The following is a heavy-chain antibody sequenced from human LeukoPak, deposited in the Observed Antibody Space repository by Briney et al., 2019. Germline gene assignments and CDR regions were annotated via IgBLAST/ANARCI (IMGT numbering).Heavy chain of an antibody. CDR2: ISYDGSNK. V-gene: IGHV3-30*18. Sequence: GGSLRLSCAASGFTFSSYGMHWVRQAPGKGLEWVAVISYDGSNKYYADSVKGRFTISRDNSKNTLYLQMNSLRAEDTAVYYCAKAIYASGSPYTSIDYWGQGTLVTVSS. J-gene: IGHJ4*02. D-gene: IGHD3-10*01. CDR1: GFTFSSYG. CDR3: AKAIYASGSPYTSIDY.